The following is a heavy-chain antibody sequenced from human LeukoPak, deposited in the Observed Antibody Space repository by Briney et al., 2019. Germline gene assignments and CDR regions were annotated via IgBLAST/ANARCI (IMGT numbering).Heavy chain of an antibody. J-gene: IGHJ4*02. V-gene: IGHV4-39*07. CDR1: GGSISSSSYY. CDR3: ASTWLLPL. CDR2: IYYSGST. Sequence: PSETLSLTCTVSGGSISSSSYYWGWIRQPPGKGLEWIGSIYYSGSTYYNPSLKSRVTISVDTSKNQFSLKLSSVTAADTAIYYCASTWLLPLWGQGTLVTVSS. D-gene: IGHD3-22*01.